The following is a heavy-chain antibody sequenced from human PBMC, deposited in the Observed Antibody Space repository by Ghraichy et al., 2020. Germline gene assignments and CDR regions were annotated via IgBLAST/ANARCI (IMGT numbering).Heavy chain of an antibody. J-gene: IGHJ4*02. Sequence: TLSLTCTVSGDSISSYYWTWIRQPAGKGLEWIGRIYSSGSSNYNPSLKSRVTMSVDTSKNQFSLKLSSVTAADTAVYYCASEGVVSVARALDSWGQGTLVTVSS. V-gene: IGHV4-4*07. D-gene: IGHD2-2*01. CDR1: GDSISSYY. CDR3: ASEGVVSVARALDS. CDR2: IYSSGSS.